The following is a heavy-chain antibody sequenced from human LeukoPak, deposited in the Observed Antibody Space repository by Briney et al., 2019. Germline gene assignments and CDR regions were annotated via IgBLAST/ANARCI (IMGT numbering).Heavy chain of an antibody. J-gene: IGHJ5*02. D-gene: IGHD3-10*01. V-gene: IGHV1-18*01. CDR3: ARKGLWFCYNWFDP. Sequence: ASVKVSCKASGYTFTSYGISWVRQAPGQGLECMGWISAYNGNTNYAQKLQGRVTMTTDTSTSTAYMELRSLRSDDTAVYYCARKGLWFCYNWFDPWGQGTLVTVSS. CDR2: ISAYNGNT. CDR1: GYTFTSYG.